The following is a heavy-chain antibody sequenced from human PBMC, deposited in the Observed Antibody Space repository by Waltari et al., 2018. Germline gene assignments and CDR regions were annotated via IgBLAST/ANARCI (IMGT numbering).Heavy chain of an antibody. CDR2: MTYGVNT. J-gene: IGHJ4*02. CDR1: GDPISSKTYS. D-gene: IGHD3-22*01. V-gene: IGHV4-39*01. CDR3: ARRSRDSRGHFYSDY. Sequence: LQLQESGPGLVKPSETLSLTCSVSGDPISSKTYSWAWIRQPPGEGLEWIATMTYGVNTFYKPSLESRITLSMDTSKNQFSLVLTSVTAADTAVYYCARRSRDSRGHFYSDYWGQGTLVTVSS.